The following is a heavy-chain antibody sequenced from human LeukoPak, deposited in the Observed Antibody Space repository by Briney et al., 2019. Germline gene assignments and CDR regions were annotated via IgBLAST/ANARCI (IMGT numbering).Heavy chain of an antibody. Sequence: PSETLSLTCTVSGGSISSYYWSWIRQPPGKGLQWIGYVYYSGSTNYNPSLKSRVTISVDTSKNQFSLKLNSVTPADTAVYYCARDLPYYYDSSGYYGGFDYWGQGTLVTVSS. CDR1: GGSISSYY. CDR2: VYYSGST. J-gene: IGHJ4*02. V-gene: IGHV4-59*01. CDR3: ARDLPYYYDSSGYYGGFDY. D-gene: IGHD3-22*01.